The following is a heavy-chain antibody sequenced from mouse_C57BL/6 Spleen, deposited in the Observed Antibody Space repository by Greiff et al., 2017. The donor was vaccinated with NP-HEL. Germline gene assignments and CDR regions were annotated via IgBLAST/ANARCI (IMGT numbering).Heavy chain of an antibody. V-gene: IGHV1-26*01. CDR3: ARNWENFDY. J-gene: IGHJ2*01. D-gene: IGHD4-1*01. CDR1: GYTFTDYY. Sequence: EVQLQQSGPELVKPGASVKISCKASGYTFTDYYMNWVKQSHGKSLEWIGDINPNNGGTSYNQKFKGKATLTVDKSSSTAYMERRSRTSEDYAVYYCARNWENFDYWGQGTTLTVSS. CDR2: INPNNGGT.